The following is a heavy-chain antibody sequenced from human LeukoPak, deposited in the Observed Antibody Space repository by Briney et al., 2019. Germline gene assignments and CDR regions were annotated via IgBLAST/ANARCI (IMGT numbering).Heavy chain of an antibody. CDR1: TSGSYY. V-gene: IGHV3-9*01. CDR2: ISWNSGSI. J-gene: IGHJ4*02. CDR3: AKAMVRGVLIWGLDY. D-gene: IGHD3-10*01. Sequence: TSGSYYWSWVRQAPGKGLEWVSGISWNSGSIGYADSVKGRFTISRDNAKNSLYLQMNSLRTEDTALYYCAKAMVRGVLIWGLDYWGQGTLVTVSS.